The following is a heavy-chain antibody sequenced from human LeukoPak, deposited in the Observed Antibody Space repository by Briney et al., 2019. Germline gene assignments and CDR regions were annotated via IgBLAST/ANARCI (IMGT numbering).Heavy chain of an antibody. Sequence: PGGSLRLSCAASGFTFSSYWMNWVRQAPGKGLEWVANINQDGSDKYYVDSVKGRFTISKDNAERSLYQQRKSLRAEGTAVYYCARDIFSYGANQDDFWGQGTLDTVSS. CDR2: INQDGSDK. CDR3: ARDIFSYGANQDDF. CDR1: GFTFSSYW. D-gene: IGHD4/OR15-4a*01. J-gene: IGHJ4*02. V-gene: IGHV3-7*01.